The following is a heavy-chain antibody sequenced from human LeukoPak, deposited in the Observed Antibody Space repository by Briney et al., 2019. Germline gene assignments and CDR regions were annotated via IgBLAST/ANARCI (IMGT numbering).Heavy chain of an antibody. D-gene: IGHD3-22*01. J-gene: IGHJ4*02. CDR1: GYTLTELA. V-gene: IGHV1-24*01. Sequence: ASVQVSCKVSGYTLTELAIHWVRQTPGKGLEWMGGFDPEVGEKMYAQKFQGRVIMTEDTSTAYMELSSLRSEDTALYYCATGYYYDNGGYYYRYFDSWGQGTLVTVSS. CDR3: ATGYYYDNGGYYYRYFDS. CDR2: FDPEVGEK.